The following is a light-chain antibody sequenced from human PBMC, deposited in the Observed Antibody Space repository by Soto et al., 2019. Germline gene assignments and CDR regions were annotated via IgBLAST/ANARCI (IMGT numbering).Light chain of an antibody. CDR2: KAS. J-gene: IGKJ1*01. CDR1: QSISSW. Sequence: DIQMTQSPSTLSASVGDRVTITCRASQSISSWLAWYQQKPGQAPKLLIYKASTLQSGVPSRFSGSGSGTEFTLEISSLQHDDCATYSCQQYNDNGTFGQGTKVEIK. CDR3: QQYNDNGT. V-gene: IGKV1-5*03.